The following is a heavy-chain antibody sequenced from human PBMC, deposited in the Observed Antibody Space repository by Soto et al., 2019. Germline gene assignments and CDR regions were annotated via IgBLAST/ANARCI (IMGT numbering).Heavy chain of an antibody. CDR1: GYTFTSYA. D-gene: IGHD2-8*01. V-gene: IGHV1-3*01. J-gene: IGHJ6*02. Sequence: ASVKVSCKASGYTFTSYAMHWVRQAPGQRLEWMGWINAGNGNTKYSQKFQGRVTITRDTSASTAYMELSSLRSDDTAVYYCARDPYLVLMVNAPNLDGMDFWGQGTTVTVSS. CDR3: ARDPYLVLMVNAPNLDGMDF. CDR2: INAGNGNT.